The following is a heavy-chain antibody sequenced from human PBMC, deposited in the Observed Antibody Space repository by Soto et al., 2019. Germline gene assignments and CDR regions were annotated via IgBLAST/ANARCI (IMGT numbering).Heavy chain of an antibody. CDR2: ISGGGGST. J-gene: IGHJ4*02. CDR1: GVTFSSYA. Sequence: AGGSLRLSCAASGVTFSSYAMSWVRQAPGKGLEWVSAISGGGGSTYYADSVKGRFTISRDNFKNTLYLQMNNLRAEDTAVYYCAKENSNYDEYFDYWGQGTLVTVSS. V-gene: IGHV3-23*01. D-gene: IGHD4-4*01. CDR3: AKENSNYDEYFDY.